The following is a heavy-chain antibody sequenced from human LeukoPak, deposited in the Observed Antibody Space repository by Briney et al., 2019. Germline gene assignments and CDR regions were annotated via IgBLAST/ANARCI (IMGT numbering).Heavy chain of an antibody. Sequence: GGSLRLSCAASGFTFSSYAMSWVRQAPGKGLEWVSAISGSGGSTYCADSVKGRFTISRDNSKNTLYLQMNSLRAEDTAVYYCASPFRRDGYNLHFDYWGQGTLVTVSS. J-gene: IGHJ4*02. CDR3: ASPFRRDGYNLHFDY. CDR1: GFTFSSYA. CDR2: ISGSGGST. V-gene: IGHV3-23*01. D-gene: IGHD5-24*01.